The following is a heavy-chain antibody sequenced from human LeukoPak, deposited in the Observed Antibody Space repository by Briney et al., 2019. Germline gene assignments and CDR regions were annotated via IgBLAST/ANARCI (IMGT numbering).Heavy chain of an antibody. CDR3: ARDLAVAGNM. CDR2: ISGSGSTI. CDR1: GFTFSSYE. V-gene: IGHV3-48*03. J-gene: IGHJ4*02. Sequence: GGSLRLSCAASGFTFSSYEMNWVRQAPGKGLEWVSYISGSGSTIYYADSVKGRFTISRDNAKNSLYLQMNSLRAEDTAVYYCARDLAVAGNMWGQGTLVTVSS. D-gene: IGHD6-19*01.